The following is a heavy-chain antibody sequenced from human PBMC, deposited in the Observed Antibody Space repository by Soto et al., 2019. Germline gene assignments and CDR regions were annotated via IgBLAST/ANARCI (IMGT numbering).Heavy chain of an antibody. CDR3: ARVAITVGGVIPVTYGLDV. Sequence: PGESLKISCKGSGYSFTSYWIAWVRQMPGKGLECMGIIYPGDSETRYSPSFQGQVTISVDNAKNSLYLQMNSLRDEDTAVYYCARVAITVGGVIPVTYGLDVWGQGTTVTVSS. J-gene: IGHJ6*02. D-gene: IGHD3-16*02. CDR2: IYPGDSET. V-gene: IGHV5-51*01. CDR1: GYSFTSYW.